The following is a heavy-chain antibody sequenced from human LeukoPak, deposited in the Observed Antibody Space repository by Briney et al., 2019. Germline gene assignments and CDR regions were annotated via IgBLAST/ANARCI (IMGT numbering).Heavy chain of an antibody. Sequence: ASVKVSCKASGYTFTAQYMHWVRQAPGQGLEWMGWINPNNGDTQYAQSFLGRVPMTRDTSTTTAYMELSSLRSDDTAVYFCARYPRSISTPPFDYWGQGTLVTVSS. CDR3: ARYPRSISTPPFDY. CDR2: INPNNGDT. J-gene: IGHJ4*02. D-gene: IGHD3-3*02. CDR1: GYTFTAQY. V-gene: IGHV1-2*02.